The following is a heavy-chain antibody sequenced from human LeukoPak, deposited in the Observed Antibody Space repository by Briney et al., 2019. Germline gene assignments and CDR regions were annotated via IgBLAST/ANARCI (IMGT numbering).Heavy chain of an antibody. Sequence: GGSLRLSCAASGFTFSTYSMNWVRQAPGKGLEWVSAISGSGGSTYYADSVRARFTISRDNSKNTLSLQINSLRAEDTALYYCAKNYYMDVWGKGTTVTVSS. J-gene: IGHJ6*03. CDR1: GFTFSTYS. CDR3: AKNYYMDV. V-gene: IGHV3-23*01. CDR2: ISGSGGST.